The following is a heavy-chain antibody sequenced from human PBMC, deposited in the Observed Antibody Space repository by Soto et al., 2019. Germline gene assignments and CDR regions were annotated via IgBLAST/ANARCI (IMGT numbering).Heavy chain of an antibody. CDR1: GGSISSSSYY. CDR3: ARKYSGYGFDYPRGRWYFDL. Sequence: QLQLQESGPGLVKPSETLSLTCTVSGGSISSSSYYWGWIRQPPGKGLEWIGSIYYSGSTYYNPSLKSRVTISVDTSKNQFSLKLSSVTAADTAVYYCARKYSGYGFDYPRGRWYFDLWGRGTLVTVSS. D-gene: IGHD5-12*01. J-gene: IGHJ2*01. V-gene: IGHV4-39*01. CDR2: IYYSGST.